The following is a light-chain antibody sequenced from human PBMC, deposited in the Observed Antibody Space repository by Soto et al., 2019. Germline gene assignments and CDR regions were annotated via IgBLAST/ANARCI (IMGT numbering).Light chain of an antibody. Sequence: QSVLTQPASVSGSPGQSITISCTGTSSDVGGYNFVSWYQQHPGKAPKLMIYEVTDRPSGVSNRFSGSKSGSTASLTISGLQAEDEADYYCSSYTSRNTLAFGGGTKVT. J-gene: IGLJ2*01. CDR1: SSDVGGYNF. V-gene: IGLV2-14*01. CDR2: EVT. CDR3: SSYTSRNTLA.